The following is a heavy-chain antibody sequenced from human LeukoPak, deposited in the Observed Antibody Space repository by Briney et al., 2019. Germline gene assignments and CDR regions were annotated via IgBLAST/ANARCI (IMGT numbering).Heavy chain of an antibody. CDR3: ARVVPATNSYYMDV. CDR1: GCTFSSYA. CDR2: IIPIFGTA. Sequence: ASVKVSCKASGCTFSSYAISWVRQAPGQGLEWMGGIIPIFGTANYAQKFQGRVTITTDESTSTAYVELSSLRSEDTAVYYCARVVPATNSYYMDVWGKGTTVTVSS. V-gene: IGHV1-69*05. D-gene: IGHD2-2*01. J-gene: IGHJ6*03.